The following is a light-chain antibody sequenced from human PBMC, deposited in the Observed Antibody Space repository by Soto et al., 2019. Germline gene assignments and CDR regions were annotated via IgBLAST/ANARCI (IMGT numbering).Light chain of an antibody. Sequence: QTVVTQPPSASGTPGPRVTLACSGSSSNIGRNTVHWYQQLPGTTPKLLIYSNDQRPSGVPDRFSGSKSGSSASLAISGLQSEDEADYYCAAWDDSLNGVVFGGGTKVTVL. J-gene: IGLJ2*01. V-gene: IGLV1-44*01. CDR3: AAWDDSLNGVV. CDR2: SND. CDR1: SSNIGRNT.